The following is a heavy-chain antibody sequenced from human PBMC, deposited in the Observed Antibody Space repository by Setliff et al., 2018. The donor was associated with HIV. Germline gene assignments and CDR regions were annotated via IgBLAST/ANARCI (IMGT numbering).Heavy chain of an antibody. J-gene: IGHJ4*02. Sequence: PGGSLRLSCAGSGFTFSDYYMSWIRQAPGKGLEWVSYISDSGTITYNVDSVKGRFTISRDNAKNSLYLQMKSLRVEDTAVYYRARVRYSSGWYMDSWGQGTLVTVSS. CDR2: ISDSGTIT. CDR1: GFTFSDYY. D-gene: IGHD6-19*01. V-gene: IGHV3-11*04. CDR3: ARVRYSSGWYMDS.